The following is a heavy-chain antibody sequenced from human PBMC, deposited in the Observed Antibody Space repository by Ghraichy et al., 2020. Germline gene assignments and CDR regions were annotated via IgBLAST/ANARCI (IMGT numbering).Heavy chain of an antibody. V-gene: IGHV3-48*01. D-gene: IGHD2-21*02. CDR2: ISSTSSII. CDR3: ASPGVTPFDY. CDR1: GFTFSTSA. J-gene: IGHJ4*02. Sequence: GGSLRLSCAASGFTFSTSAMSWVRQAPGKGLEWVSYISSTSSIIYYADSVKGRFTISRDNAKNSLYLRMNSLRVEDTALYYCASPGVTPFDYWGQGTLVTVSS.